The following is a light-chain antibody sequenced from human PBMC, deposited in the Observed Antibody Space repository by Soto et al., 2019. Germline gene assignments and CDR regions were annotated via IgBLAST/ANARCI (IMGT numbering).Light chain of an antibody. CDR3: QQYNSWPPG. J-gene: IGKJ3*01. Sequence: EIVMTQSPATLSVSPGERATLSCRASQSVSSNLAWYQQKPGQAPRLLIYGASTRDTGIPARFSGSGSGTEFTLTISSLQSEDFAIYYCQQYNSWPPGVGPGTKVDIK. V-gene: IGKV3-15*01. CDR2: GAS. CDR1: QSVSSN.